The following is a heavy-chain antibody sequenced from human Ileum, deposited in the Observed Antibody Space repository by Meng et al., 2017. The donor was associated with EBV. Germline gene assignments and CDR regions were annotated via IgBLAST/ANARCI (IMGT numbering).Heavy chain of an antibody. J-gene: IGHJ4*02. CDR1: GGSICGSIYC. Sequence: SGPRLVKLSGYVSLILSVCGGSICGSIYCWGCIRQPQGKGLEWIQSICYTDYTYYNPSLKSRVTISADKSKNQFSLRLNSLTAADTAVYYCAMGPDYAKTGYWGQGTLVTVSS. CDR3: AMGPDYAKTGY. D-gene: IGHD4-17*01. V-gene: IGHV4-39*01. CDR2: ICYTDYT.